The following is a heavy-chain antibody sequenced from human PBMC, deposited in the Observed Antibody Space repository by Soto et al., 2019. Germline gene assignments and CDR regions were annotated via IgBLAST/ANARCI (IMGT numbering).Heavy chain of an antibody. CDR2: ISWNSGSI. Sequence: EVQLVESGGGLVQPGRSLRLSCAASGFTFDDYAMHWVRQAPGKGLEWVSGISWNSGSIGYVDSVKGRFTISRDNAKNSLYLQMNSLRAEDTALYYCAKGQIRARPGLGEYFQHWGQGTLVTVSS. J-gene: IGHJ1*01. CDR1: GFTFDDYA. CDR3: AKGQIRARPGLGEYFQH. V-gene: IGHV3-9*01. D-gene: IGHD6-6*01.